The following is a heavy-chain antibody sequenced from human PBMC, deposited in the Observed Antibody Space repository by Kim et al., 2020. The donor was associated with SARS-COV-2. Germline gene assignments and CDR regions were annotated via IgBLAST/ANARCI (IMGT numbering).Heavy chain of an antibody. CDR3: ARDLGLLRGYYQGMDV. J-gene: IGHJ6*02. CDR1: GGSISSIDHY. V-gene: IGHV4-30-4*01. D-gene: IGHD4-17*01. CDR2: IYHSGTT. Sequence: SETLSLTCTVSGGSISSIDHYWSWIRQTPEKGLEWIGYIYHSGTTYYNPSLKSRVIISVDTSKNQVSLKLRSVTAADTAVYYFARDLGLLRGYYQGMDVWGQGTTVTVSS.